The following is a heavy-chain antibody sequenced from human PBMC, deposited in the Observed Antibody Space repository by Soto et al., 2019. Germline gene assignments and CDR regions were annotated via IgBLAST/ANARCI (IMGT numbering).Heavy chain of an antibody. Sequence: SETLSLTCTVSGGSISSYYWSWIRQPPGKGLEWNGYIYYSGITDYNPSLKSRVTISVDTSKNEFSLKLTSVTASDTAVYYCARGLAPVELGYWGPGAPVTGS. J-gene: IGHJ4*02. D-gene: IGHD6-19*01. CDR1: GGSISSYY. V-gene: IGHV4-59*01. CDR2: IYYSGIT. CDR3: ARGLAPVELGY.